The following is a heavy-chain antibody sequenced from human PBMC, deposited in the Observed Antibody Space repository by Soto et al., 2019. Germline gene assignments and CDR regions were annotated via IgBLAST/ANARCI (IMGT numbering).Heavy chain of an antibody. CDR3: ARETYYGGFYFDS. CDR1: GGSMSSYY. D-gene: IGHD4-17*01. J-gene: IGHJ4*02. Sequence: WETLSLTCTVSGGSMSSYYWGWIRQPPGKGLEWIGYIYYSGSTNYNPSLKSRLTISVDTSKNQFSLKLSSVTAADTAVYYCARETYYGGFYFDSWGQGTLVTVSS. CDR2: IYYSGST. V-gene: IGHV4-59*01.